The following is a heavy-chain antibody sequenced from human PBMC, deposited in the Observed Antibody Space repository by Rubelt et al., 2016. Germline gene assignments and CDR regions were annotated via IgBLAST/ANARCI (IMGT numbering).Heavy chain of an antibody. D-gene: IGHD3-10*01. V-gene: IGHV4-59*01. CDR2: IYYSGST. CDR1: GGSISSYY. Sequence: VQLQESGPGLVKPSETLSLTCTVSGGSISSYYWSWIRQPPGKGLEWIGYIYYSGSTNYNPSLKIRVTISVDTSKNQFSLKLSSVTAADTAVYYCARAPLWFGELTGAFDIWGQGTMVTVSS. CDR3: ARAPLWFGELTGAFDI. J-gene: IGHJ3*02.